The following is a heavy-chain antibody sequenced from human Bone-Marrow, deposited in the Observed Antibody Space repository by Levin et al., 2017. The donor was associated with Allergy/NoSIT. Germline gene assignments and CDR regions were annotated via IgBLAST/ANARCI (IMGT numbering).Heavy chain of an antibody. D-gene: IGHD3-9*01. Sequence: SQTLSLTCTVSGGSISSAGYHWTWIRQSPGKGLEWIGFISYRGTTYYNPSLKSRLTMSLDTSEQRFSLNLNSVTAADTAIYYCARLDGYYFDYWGQGTLVTVSS. CDR2: ISYRGTT. CDR3: ARLDGYYFDY. V-gene: IGHV4-31*03. CDR1: GGSISSAGYH. J-gene: IGHJ4*02.